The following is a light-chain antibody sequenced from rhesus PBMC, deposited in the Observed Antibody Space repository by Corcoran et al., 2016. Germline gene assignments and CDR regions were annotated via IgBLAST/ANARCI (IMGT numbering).Light chain of an antibody. J-gene: IGKJ1*01. V-gene: IGKV3-24*04. Sequence: ETVVTQSPATLSLSPGERATLSCRASQSVGSYLAWYQQKPGQAPRLRIYGASSRATGIPDRFIGSGSGTYFTLTIRILEPEDVGVYYCQQSSNLWTFGQGTKVEIK. CDR3: QQSSNLWT. CDR2: GAS. CDR1: QSVGSY.